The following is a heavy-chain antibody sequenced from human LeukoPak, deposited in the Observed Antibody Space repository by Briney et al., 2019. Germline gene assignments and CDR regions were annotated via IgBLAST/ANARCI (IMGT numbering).Heavy chain of an antibody. CDR1: GFTFSSYG. Sequence: GGSLRLSCAASGFTFSSYGMNWVRQAPGKGLEWVSSISTSSSYIYYADSVKGRFTISRDNAKNSLYLQMNSLRAEDTAVYYCARDGYCSGGSCYSYGYFDYWGQGTLVTVSS. CDR2: ISTSSSYI. D-gene: IGHD2-15*01. CDR3: ARDGYCSGGSCYSYGYFDY. V-gene: IGHV3-21*01. J-gene: IGHJ4*02.